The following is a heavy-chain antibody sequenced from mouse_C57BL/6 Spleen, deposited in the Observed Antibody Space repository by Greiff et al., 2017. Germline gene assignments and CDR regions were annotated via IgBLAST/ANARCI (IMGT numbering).Heavy chain of an antibody. CDR3: ARFTTVVATYYWYFDV. Sequence: VQLQQSGPELVKPGASVKISCKASGYSFTGYYMNWVKQSPEKSLEWIGEINPSTGGTTYNQKFKAKATLTVAKSSSTAYMQLKSLTSEDSAVYYCARFTTVVATYYWYFDVWGTGTTVTVSS. J-gene: IGHJ1*03. CDR2: INPSTGGT. D-gene: IGHD1-1*01. V-gene: IGHV1-42*01. CDR1: GYSFTGYY.